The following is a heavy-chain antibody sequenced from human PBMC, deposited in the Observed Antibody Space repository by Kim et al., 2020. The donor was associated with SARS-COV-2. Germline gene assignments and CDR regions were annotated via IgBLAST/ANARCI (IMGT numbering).Heavy chain of an antibody. D-gene: IGHD3-16*01. CDR2: INHSGST. V-gene: IGHV4-34*01. CDR1: GGSFSGYY. Sequence: SETLSLTCAVYGGSFSGYYWSWIRQPPGKGLEWIGEINHSGSTNYNPSLKSRVTISVDTSKNQFSLKLSSVTAADTAVYYCARKRGGYFDYWGQGTLVT. CDR3: ARKRGGYFDY. J-gene: IGHJ4*02.